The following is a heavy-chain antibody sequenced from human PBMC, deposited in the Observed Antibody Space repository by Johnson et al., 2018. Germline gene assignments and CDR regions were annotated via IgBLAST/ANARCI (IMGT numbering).Heavy chain of an antibody. CDR1: GFTFSSYG. Sequence: QVRLVESGGGVVQPGRSLRLSCAASGFTFSSYGMHWVRQAPGKGLEWVAVISYDGSNKYYADSVKGRFTISRDNSKNTLYLQMNSLRAEDTAVYYCAKASSGWITDAFDIWGQGTMVTVSS. J-gene: IGHJ3*02. D-gene: IGHD6-19*01. V-gene: IGHV3-30*18. CDR3: AKASSGWITDAFDI. CDR2: ISYDGSNK.